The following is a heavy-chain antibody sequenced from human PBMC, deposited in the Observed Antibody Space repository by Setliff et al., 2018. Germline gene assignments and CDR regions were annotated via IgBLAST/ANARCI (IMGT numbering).Heavy chain of an antibody. Sequence: SETLSLTCAVYGGSFSGYYWSWIRQPPGKGLEWIGEINHSGSTNYNPSLKSRVTISVDTSKNQFSPKLTSVTAADTAVYYCAGGRRYDYGWDFDYWGQGTLVTVSS. J-gene: IGHJ4*02. D-gene: IGHD4-17*01. CDR2: INHSGST. V-gene: IGHV4-34*01. CDR3: AGGRRYDYGWDFDY. CDR1: GGSFSGYY.